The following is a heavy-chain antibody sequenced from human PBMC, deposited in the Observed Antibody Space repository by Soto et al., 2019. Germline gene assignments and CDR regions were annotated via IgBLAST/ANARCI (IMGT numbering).Heavy chain of an antibody. J-gene: IGHJ4*02. Sequence: GGSLRLSCAASGCTFSSYSMNWVRQAPGKGLEWVSYISSNSSTIYYADSVKGRFTISRDNSKNTLYLQMNSLRAEDTAVYYCARDLSAAGTWSCLDYWGQGTLVTVSS. CDR2: ISSNSSTI. CDR1: GCTFSSYS. V-gene: IGHV3-48*01. D-gene: IGHD6-13*01. CDR3: ARDLSAAGTWSCLDY.